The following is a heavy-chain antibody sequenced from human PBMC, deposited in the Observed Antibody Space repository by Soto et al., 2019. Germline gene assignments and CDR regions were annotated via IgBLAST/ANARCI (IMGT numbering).Heavy chain of an antibody. J-gene: IGHJ4*02. CDR3: ERAREGVNDS. Sequence: HPGGSLGLSCAASGFTFSSYWLHWVRQAPGKGLVWVSPINHDGSTTNYVDSGKGRFTISRDHAESTLWVQINSLSGEDSSVYYCERAREGVNDSCGQGTLVTVSS. D-gene: IGHD1-1*01. CDR1: GFTFSSYW. CDR2: INHDGSTT. V-gene: IGHV3-74*01.